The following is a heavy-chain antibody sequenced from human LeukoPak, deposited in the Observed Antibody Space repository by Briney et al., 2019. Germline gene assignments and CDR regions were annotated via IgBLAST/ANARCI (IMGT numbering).Heavy chain of an antibody. Sequence: SETLSLTCAVSGYSISSGYYWGWIRQPPGKGLEWIGSIYHSGSTYYNPSLKSRATISVDTSKNRFSLKLDSVTAADTAVYFCARHENIIIVPTAHAFDYWGQGTLVTVSS. CDR2: IYHSGST. D-gene: IGHD2/OR15-2a*01. CDR3: ARHENIIIVPTAHAFDY. V-gene: IGHV4-38-2*01. CDR1: GYSISSGYY. J-gene: IGHJ4*02.